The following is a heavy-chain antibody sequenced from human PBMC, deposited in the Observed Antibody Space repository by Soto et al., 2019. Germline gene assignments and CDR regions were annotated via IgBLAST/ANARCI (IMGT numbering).Heavy chain of an antibody. V-gene: IGHV1-8*01. Sequence: QVQLVQSGAEVKKPGASVKVSCKASGYTFTSYDINWVRQATGQGLEWMGWMNPNSGNTGYAQKVXXRXTXXRNTSISTAFMELSSLGSEDTAIYYCARGTRTTDVWGQGTTVTVSS. D-gene: IGHD1-7*01. CDR1: GYTFTSYD. J-gene: IGHJ6*02. CDR3: ARGTRTTDV. CDR2: MNPNSGNT.